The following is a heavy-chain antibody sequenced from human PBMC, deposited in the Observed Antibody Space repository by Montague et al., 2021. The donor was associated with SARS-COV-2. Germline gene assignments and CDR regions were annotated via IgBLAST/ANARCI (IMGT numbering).Heavy chain of an antibody. D-gene: IGHD6-13*01. CDR2: ISAYNGNT. CDR3: AGFYSSSWYGAFDI. V-gene: IGHV1-18*01. J-gene: IGHJ3*02. CDR1: GYTFTSYG. Sequence: SVKVSCKASGYTFTSYGISWVRQAPGQGLEWMGWISAYNGNTNYAQKLQGRVTMTTDTSTSTAYMELRSLRSDDTAVYYCAGFYSSSWYGAFDIWGQGTMVTVSS.